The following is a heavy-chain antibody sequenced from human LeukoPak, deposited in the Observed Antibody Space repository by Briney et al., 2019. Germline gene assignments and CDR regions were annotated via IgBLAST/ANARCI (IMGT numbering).Heavy chain of an antibody. Sequence: GGSLQISCRGSGSSFTSYWIGGGRQVPGKGLEWMGIIYPGDSDTRYSPSFQGQVTISADNSISTAYLQWSSLKASDTAMYYCARQGYSSSWYSDYWGQGTLVTVSS. CDR1: GSSFTSYW. J-gene: IGHJ4*02. D-gene: IGHD6-13*01. CDR2: IYPGDSDT. V-gene: IGHV5-51*01. CDR3: ARQGYSSSWYSDY.